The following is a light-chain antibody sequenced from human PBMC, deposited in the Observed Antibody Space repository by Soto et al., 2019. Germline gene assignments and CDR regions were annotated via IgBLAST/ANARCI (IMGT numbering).Light chain of an antibody. CDR1: QSISNY. Sequence: DIQMTQSPSSLSASVGDRVTITCRASQSISNYLNWYQQKPGQPPKLLIYWASTRESGVPDRFSGSGSGTDFTLTISSLQPEDVAVYYCQQYYSTITFGQGTRLEIK. CDR3: QQYYSTIT. V-gene: IGKV1-39*01. J-gene: IGKJ5*01. CDR2: WAS.